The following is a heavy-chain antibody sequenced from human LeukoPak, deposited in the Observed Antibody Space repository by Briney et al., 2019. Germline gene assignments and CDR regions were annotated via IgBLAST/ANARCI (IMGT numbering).Heavy chain of an antibody. Sequence: SVKVSCKASGGTFSSYAISWVRQAPGQGLEWMGGIIPIFGTANYAQKFQGRVTITADKSTSTAYMELSSLRSEDTAVYYCARARYSNFHYFDYWGQGTLVTVSS. CDR2: IIPIFGTA. J-gene: IGHJ4*02. V-gene: IGHV1-69*06. D-gene: IGHD4-11*01. CDR3: ARARYSNFHYFDY. CDR1: GGTFSSYA.